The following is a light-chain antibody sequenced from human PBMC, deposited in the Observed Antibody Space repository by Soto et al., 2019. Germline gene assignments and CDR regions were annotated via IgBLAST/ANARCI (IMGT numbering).Light chain of an antibody. V-gene: IGLV2-14*01. CDR1: SSDVGGYNY. Sequence: QSVLTQPASVSGSPGQSITISCTGTSSDVGGYNYVSWYQQHPGKAPKLMVYEVSNRPSGVSNRFSGAKSGNTASLTISGLQAEDEAAYYCSSYTSTSTPIVFGTGTKVTV. CDR3: SSYTSTSTPIV. J-gene: IGLJ1*01. CDR2: EVS.